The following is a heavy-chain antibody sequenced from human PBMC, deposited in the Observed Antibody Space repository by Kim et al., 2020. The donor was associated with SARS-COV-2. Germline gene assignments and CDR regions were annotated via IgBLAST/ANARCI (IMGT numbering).Heavy chain of an antibody. V-gene: IGHV1-69*13. J-gene: IGHJ5*02. CDR3: AKSTARASYNWFDP. CDR2: ILPVFRRT. CDR1: GGTFSTYG. Sequence: SVKVSCQASGGTFSTYGLSWVRQAPGHGLEWLGGILPVFRRTNYAEKFQDRLTITADESTSTTYMELSSLTSEDTAVYYCAKSTARASYNWFDPWGQ. D-gene: IGHD6-6*01.